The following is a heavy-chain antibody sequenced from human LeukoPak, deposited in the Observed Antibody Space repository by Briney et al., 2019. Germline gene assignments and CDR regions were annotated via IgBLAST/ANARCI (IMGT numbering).Heavy chain of an antibody. CDR2: IRSKTDGETT. Sequence: GGSLRLSCVDSGFTFTNAWMSWVRQAPGKGLEWIGRIRSKTDGETTNYAEPVRGRFTISRDDSKSAVYLQMNSLKIEDTAVYYCTTDLGTYYHGSQRLIPIDYWGQGTLVTVSS. CDR3: TTDLGTYYHGSQRLIPIDY. CDR1: GFTFTNAW. D-gene: IGHD3-10*01. V-gene: IGHV3-15*01. J-gene: IGHJ4*02.